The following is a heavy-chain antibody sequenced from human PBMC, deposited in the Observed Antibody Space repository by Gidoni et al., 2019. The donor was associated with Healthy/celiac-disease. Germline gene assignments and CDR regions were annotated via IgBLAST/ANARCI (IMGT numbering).Heavy chain of an antibody. CDR3: TTDSPPLWYSSSSERGYYFDY. CDR2: IKSKTDGGTT. CDR1: GFTFSNAW. V-gene: IGHV3-15*01. Sequence: EVQLVESGGGLVQPGGSLSICCAASGFTFSNAWMSWVRQAPGKGLEWVGRIKSKTDGGTTDYAAPVKGRFTISRDDSKNTLYLQMNSLKTEDTAVYYCTTDSPPLWYSSSSERGYYFDYWGQGTLVTVSS. D-gene: IGHD6-6*01. J-gene: IGHJ4*02.